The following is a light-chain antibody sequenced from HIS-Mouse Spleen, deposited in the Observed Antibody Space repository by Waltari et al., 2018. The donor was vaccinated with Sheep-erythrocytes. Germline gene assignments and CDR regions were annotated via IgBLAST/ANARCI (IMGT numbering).Light chain of an antibody. CDR3: CSYAGSSTPWV. V-gene: IGLV2-23*01. J-gene: IGLJ3*02. CDR1: STDVGRYNL. Sequence: QSALTQPASVSGSPGQPNTISCTGTSTDVGRYNLVSWYQQHPGKAPKLMIYEGSKRPSGVSNRFSGSKSGNTASLTISGLQAEDEADYYCCSYAGSSTPWVFGGGTKLTVL. CDR2: EGS.